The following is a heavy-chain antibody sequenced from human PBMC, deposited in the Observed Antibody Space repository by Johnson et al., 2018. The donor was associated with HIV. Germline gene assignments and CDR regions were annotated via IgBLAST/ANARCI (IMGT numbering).Heavy chain of an antibody. CDR2: ISYDGSNK. V-gene: IGHV3-30-3*01. D-gene: IGHD5-18*01. Sequence: QVQLVESGGGVVQPGRSLRLSCAASGFTFSSYAMHWVRQAPGKGLEWVAVISYDGSNKYYADSVKGRFTISRDNSKNTLYLQMNSLRAEDTAVYYCARDLDTAMVTCAFDIWA. CDR3: ARDLDTAMVTCAFDI. CDR1: GFTFSSYA. J-gene: IGHJ3*02.